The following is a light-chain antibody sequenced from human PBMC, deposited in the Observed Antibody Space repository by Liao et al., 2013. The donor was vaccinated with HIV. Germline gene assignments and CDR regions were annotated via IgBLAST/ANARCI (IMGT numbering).Light chain of an antibody. Sequence: YELTQPPSVSVAPGKTARLTCGGDDIGGKSVHWYQQQPGQAPVLVITYDTERPSGIPERFSGSNSGNTATLTISRVEAGDEADYYCLVWDSPSDHRVFGGGTKLTV. V-gene: IGLV3-21*04. J-gene: IGLJ3*02. CDR1: DIGGKS. CDR3: LVWDSPSDHRV. CDR2: YDT.